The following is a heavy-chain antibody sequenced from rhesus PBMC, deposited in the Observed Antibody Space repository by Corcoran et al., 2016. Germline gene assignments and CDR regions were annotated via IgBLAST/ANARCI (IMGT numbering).Heavy chain of an antibody. Sequence: QLQLQESGPGLVKPSETLSLTCAVYGGSISSSYWSWIRQAPGKGLEWLGYIGGSSVSPTDNPSLEGLVTRTVDTSKNQLSMKLSSVAAADTAVYYCAGLWGGSSWSFGGSLDVGGRGVLVTVSS. CDR3: AGLWGGSSWSFGGSLDV. V-gene: IGHV4-169*01. CDR2: IGGSSVSP. CDR1: GGSISSSY. D-gene: IGHD6-13*01. J-gene: IGHJ5-2*02.